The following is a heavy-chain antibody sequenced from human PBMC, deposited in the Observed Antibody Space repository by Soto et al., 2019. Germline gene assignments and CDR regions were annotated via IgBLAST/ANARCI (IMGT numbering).Heavy chain of an antibody. CDR2: IYYSGST. CDR1: GGSVSSGSYY. J-gene: IGHJ4*02. V-gene: IGHV4-61*01. Sequence: SETLSLTCTVSGGSVSSGSYYWSWTRQPPGKGLEWIGYIYYSGSTNYNPSLKSRVTISVDTSKNQFSLKLSSVTAADTAVYYCARSTFGGAFDYWGQGTLVTVSS. CDR3: ARSTFGGAFDY. D-gene: IGHD3-10*01.